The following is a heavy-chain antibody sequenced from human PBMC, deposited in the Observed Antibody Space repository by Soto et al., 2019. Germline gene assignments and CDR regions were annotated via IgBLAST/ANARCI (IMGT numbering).Heavy chain of an antibody. CDR1: GYTFTSYG. D-gene: IGHD5-18*01. Sequence: ASVKVSCKASGYTFTSYGISWVRQAPGQGXEWMGWISAYNGNTNYAQKLQGRVTMTTDTSTSTAYMELRSLRSDDTAVYYCARDRGGGYSYGYYYYYGMDVWGQGTTVTVSS. V-gene: IGHV1-18*04. CDR2: ISAYNGNT. J-gene: IGHJ6*02. CDR3: ARDRGGGYSYGYYYYYGMDV.